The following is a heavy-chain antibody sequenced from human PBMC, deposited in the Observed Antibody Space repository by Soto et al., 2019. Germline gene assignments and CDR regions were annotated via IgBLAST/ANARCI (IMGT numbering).Heavy chain of an antibody. D-gene: IGHD6-19*01. CDR2: VIPTQRTT. J-gene: IGHJ6*02. CDR3: VIDRLIVAVSVGRMDV. V-gene: IGHV1-69*01. CDR1: GDTFIGYS. Sequence: QVQLVQSGAEVKKPGTSVRVSCKASGDTFIGYSISWVRQAPGQGLEWMGWVIPTQRTTKYAQRFQGRVTMSVDQFASTTYMELSCLRPEDTALYYCVIDRLIVAVSVGRMDVWCQGTTVTVSS.